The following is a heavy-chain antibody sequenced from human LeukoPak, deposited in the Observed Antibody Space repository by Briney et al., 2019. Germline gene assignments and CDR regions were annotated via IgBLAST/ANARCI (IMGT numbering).Heavy chain of an antibody. D-gene: IGHD1-26*01. Sequence: PGGSLRLSCAASGFTFDDYAMHWVRQAPGKGLEWVSLISGDGGSTYYADSVKGRFTISRDNSKNSLYLQMNSLRTEDTALYCCAKVGAAHYYYYYMEVWGKGTTVTVSS. J-gene: IGHJ6*03. CDR3: AKVGAAHYYYYYMEV. V-gene: IGHV3-43*02. CDR1: GFTFDDYA. CDR2: ISGDGGST.